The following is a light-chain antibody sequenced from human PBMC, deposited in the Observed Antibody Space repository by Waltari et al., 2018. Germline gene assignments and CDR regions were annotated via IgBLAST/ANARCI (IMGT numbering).Light chain of an antibody. CDR1: QSISKY. J-gene: IGKJ1*01. CDR3: QKYGTLPAT. V-gene: IGKV3-20*01. CDR2: DAS. Sequence: EIMLTQSPGTLSLSPGERATLSCRASQSISKYLAWYQQKPGQAPRLLIYDASVRATGIPDRFSGRGSGTDFSLTISRLEPEDFAVYYCQKYGTLPATFGQGTKVEIK.